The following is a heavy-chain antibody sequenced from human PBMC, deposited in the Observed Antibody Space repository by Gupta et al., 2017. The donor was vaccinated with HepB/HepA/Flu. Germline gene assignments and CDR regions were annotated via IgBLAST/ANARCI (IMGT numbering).Heavy chain of an antibody. Sequence: QVLEFGGGCVRRGGPSRPPCVVSGFTLNNYPVTWVRQAPGKGLEWSSGVSASAGEAFYADSVKGQFSISRDNSKNNLYLQMDRLGADDTAVYYGAEGLTVLDYWGQGIMVSVSS. CDR3: AEGLTVLDY. D-gene: IGHD6-19*01. CDR2: VSASAGEA. J-gene: IGHJ4*02. CDR1: GFTLNNYP. V-gene: IGHV3-23*01.